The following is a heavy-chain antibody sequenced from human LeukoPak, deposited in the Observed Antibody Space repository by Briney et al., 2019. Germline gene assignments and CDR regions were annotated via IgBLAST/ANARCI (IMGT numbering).Heavy chain of an antibody. CDR1: GYSISSGYY. J-gene: IGHJ4*02. CDR3: ARIAYYDSSGYYYDFDY. D-gene: IGHD3-22*01. Sequence: SETLSLTCTVSGYSISSGYYWGWIRQPPGKGLEWIGSIYHGGNTHYNPSLKSRVTISVDTSKNQFSLKLNSVTAADTAVFYCARIAYYDSSGYYYDFDYWGQGTLVTVSS. V-gene: IGHV4-38-2*02. CDR2: IYHGGNT.